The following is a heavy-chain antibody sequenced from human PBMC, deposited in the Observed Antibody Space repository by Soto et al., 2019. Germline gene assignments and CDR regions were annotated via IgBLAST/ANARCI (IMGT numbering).Heavy chain of an antibody. D-gene: IGHD3-16*02. CDR1: GGSISSGGYY. V-gene: IGHV4-31*03. Sequence: SETLSLTCTVSGGSISSGGYYWSSIRQHPGKGLEWIGYIYYSGSTYYNPSLKSRVTISVDTSKNQFSLKLSSMTAADTAVYYCASSHGSGCYRFYYYGMDVWGQGTTVTVSS. CDR3: ASSHGSGCYRFYYYGMDV. CDR2: IYYSGST. J-gene: IGHJ6*02.